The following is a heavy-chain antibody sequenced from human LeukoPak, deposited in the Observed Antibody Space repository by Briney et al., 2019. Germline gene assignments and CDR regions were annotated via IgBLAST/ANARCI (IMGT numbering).Heavy chain of an antibody. V-gene: IGHV3-30-3*01. J-gene: IGHJ5*02. CDR2: ISYDGSNK. CDR1: GFTFSSYA. CDR3: ARDENWFDP. Sequence: PGGSLRLSCAASGFTFSSYAMHRVRQAPGKGLEWVAVISYDGSNKYYADSVKGRFTISRDNSKNTLYLQMNSLRAEDTAVYYCARDENWFDPWGQGTLVTVSS.